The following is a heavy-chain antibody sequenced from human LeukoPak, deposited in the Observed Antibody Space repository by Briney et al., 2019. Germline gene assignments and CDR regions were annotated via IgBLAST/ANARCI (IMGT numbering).Heavy chain of an antibody. D-gene: IGHD1-26*01. J-gene: IGHJ6*03. CDR2: IFHSGTT. CDR1: GDSISSDY. V-gene: IGHV4-59*08. Sequence: PSDSLSLTCNVSGDSISSDYWSWIRQTPGKGLEWIGFIFHSGTTDYNPSFQSRATISIDTSRKSFSLKLLSVTAADTAVYYCARTRPQDYATSYMDVWGTGATVTVSS. CDR3: ARTRPQDYATSYMDV.